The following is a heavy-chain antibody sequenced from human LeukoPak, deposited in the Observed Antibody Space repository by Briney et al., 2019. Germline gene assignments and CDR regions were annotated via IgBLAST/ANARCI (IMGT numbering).Heavy chain of an antibody. CDR2: INHSGST. D-gene: IGHD6-13*01. V-gene: IGHV4-34*01. CDR3: ARGGYIGYSSSWYRGKTDY. Sequence: SETLSLTCAVHGGSFSGYYWSWIRQPPGKGLEWIGEINHSGSTNYNPSLKSRVTISVDTSKNQFSLKLSSVTAADTAVYYCARGGYIGYSSSWYRGKTDYWGQGTLVTVSS. J-gene: IGHJ4*02. CDR1: GGSFSGYY.